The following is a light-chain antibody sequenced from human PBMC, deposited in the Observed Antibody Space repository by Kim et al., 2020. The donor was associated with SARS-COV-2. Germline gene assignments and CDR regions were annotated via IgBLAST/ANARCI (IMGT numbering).Light chain of an antibody. CDR1: SSDVGTYNL. J-gene: IGLJ2*01. CDR3: SSYAGSYTFLL. Sequence: QSALTQPASVSGSPGQSISISCTGASSDVGTYNLVSWYQQLPGKTPKLIIFEVSRRPSGISNRFSGSKSGNTASLTISGLQAEDEADYYCSSYAGSYTFLLFGRGTQLTVL. CDR2: EVS. V-gene: IGLV2-23*02.